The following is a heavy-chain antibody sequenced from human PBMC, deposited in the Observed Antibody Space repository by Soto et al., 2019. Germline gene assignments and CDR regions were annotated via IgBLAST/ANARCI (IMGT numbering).Heavy chain of an antibody. V-gene: IGHV3-30-3*01. CDR1: GFSFISYS. D-gene: IGHD5-18*01. CDR2: VSFDGNNK. CDR3: ARDRRFGNGYSLGFDY. Sequence: GGSLRLSCVGTGFSFISYSMHWVLQAPCKGLEWVAVVSFDGNNKYYANSVKDRFTVSRDNSKNTMYVQMNSLKPEDTAVYYCARDRRFGNGYSLGFDYWGQGTLVTVSS. J-gene: IGHJ4*02.